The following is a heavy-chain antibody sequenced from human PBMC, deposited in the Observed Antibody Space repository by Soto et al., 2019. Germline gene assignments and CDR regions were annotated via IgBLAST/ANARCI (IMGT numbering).Heavy chain of an antibody. D-gene: IGHD2-15*01. Sequence: PGGSLRLSCAASGFTFSSYWMSWVRQAPGKGLEWVANIKQDGSEKYYVDSVKGRFTISRDNAKNSLYLQMNSLRAEDTAVYYCARDQWVVAGTRYYYGMDVWGQGTTVTVSS. V-gene: IGHV3-7*01. CDR3: ARDQWVVAGTRYYYGMDV. CDR1: GFTFSSYW. CDR2: IKQDGSEK. J-gene: IGHJ6*02.